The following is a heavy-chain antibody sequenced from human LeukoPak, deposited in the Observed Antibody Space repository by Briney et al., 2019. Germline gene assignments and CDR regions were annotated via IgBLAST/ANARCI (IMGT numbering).Heavy chain of an antibody. CDR3: ARDRFYYGSGSYTAWFDP. CDR1: GYTFTGYY. D-gene: IGHD3-10*01. CDR2: INPNSGGT. V-gene: IGHV1-2*02. J-gene: IGHJ5*02. Sequence: GASVKVSCKASGYTFTGYYMHWVRQAPGQGLEWMGWINPNSGGTNYAQKFQGRVTMTRDTSISTAYMELSRLRSDDTAVYYCARDRFYYGSGSYTAWFDPWGQGTLVTVSS.